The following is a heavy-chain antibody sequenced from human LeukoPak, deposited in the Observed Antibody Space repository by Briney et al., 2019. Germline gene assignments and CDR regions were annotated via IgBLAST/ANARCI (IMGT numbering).Heavy chain of an antibody. V-gene: IGHV4-59*01. D-gene: IGHD3-9*01. CDR2: IYYSGST. CDR1: GGSISSYY. Sequence: SETLSLTCTVSGGSISSYYWSWIQQPPGKGLEWIGYIYYSGSTNYNPSLKSRVTISVDTSKNQFSLKLSSVTAADTAVYYCAGSKYYDILTGYFNFDYWGQGTLVTVSS. CDR3: AGSKYYDILTGYFNFDY. J-gene: IGHJ4*02.